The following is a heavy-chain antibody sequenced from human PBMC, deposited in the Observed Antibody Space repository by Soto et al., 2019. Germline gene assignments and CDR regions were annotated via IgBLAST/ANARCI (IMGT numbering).Heavy chain of an antibody. CDR2: IIPIFGTA. CDR3: ARPPGIAVAGTNYYGMDV. J-gene: IGHJ6*02. CDR1: GGTFSSYA. D-gene: IGHD6-19*01. V-gene: IGHV1-69*13. Sequence: ASVKVSCKASGGTFSSYAISWVRQAPGQGLEWMGGIIPIFGTANYAQKFQGRVTITADESTSTAYMELSSLRSEDTAVYYCARPPGIAVAGTNYYGMDVWGQGTTVTVSS.